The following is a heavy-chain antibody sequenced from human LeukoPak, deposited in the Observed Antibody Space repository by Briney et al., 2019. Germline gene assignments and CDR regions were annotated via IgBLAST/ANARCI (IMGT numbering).Heavy chain of an antibody. CDR1: GFTVSNKC. Sequence: PGGSLRLSCAASGFTVSNKCMSWVRQTPGKGLQWVALIYSSGGSYTADSVKGRFTISRDDSDNTLHLQMDSLRAEDTAVYYCARKQWLLQGGIAYWGQGTLVTVSS. V-gene: IGHV3-53*01. J-gene: IGHJ4*02. CDR2: IYSSGGS. D-gene: IGHD6-19*01. CDR3: ARKQWLLQGGIAY.